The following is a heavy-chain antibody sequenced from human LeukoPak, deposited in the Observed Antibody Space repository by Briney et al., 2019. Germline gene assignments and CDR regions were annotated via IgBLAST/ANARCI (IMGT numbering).Heavy chain of an antibody. Sequence: PSETLSLTCAVSGDSISSYFWNWIRQPPGKGLEWIAYIGYSVSTIYNPSFKSRVTISIDTSKNQFSLKLSSVTAADTAVYYCARHGGSWTFDYWGQGTLVTVSS. CDR3: ARHGGSWTFDY. CDR2: IGYSVST. V-gene: IGHV4-59*08. D-gene: IGHD6-13*01. CDR1: GDSISSYF. J-gene: IGHJ4*02.